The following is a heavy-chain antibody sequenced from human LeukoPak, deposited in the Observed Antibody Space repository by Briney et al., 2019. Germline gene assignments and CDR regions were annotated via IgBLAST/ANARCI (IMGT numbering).Heavy chain of an antibody. Sequence: GGSLRLSCAASGFTFSSYAMSWVRQAPGKGLEWVSAISGSGGSTYYADSVKGRFTISRDNSKNTLYLQMNSLRAEDTAVYYCAKDSFIVATSKDGMDVWGQGTTVTVSS. J-gene: IGHJ6*02. CDR2: ISGSGGST. CDR1: GFTFSSYA. CDR3: AKDSFIVATSKDGMDV. D-gene: IGHD5-12*01. V-gene: IGHV3-23*01.